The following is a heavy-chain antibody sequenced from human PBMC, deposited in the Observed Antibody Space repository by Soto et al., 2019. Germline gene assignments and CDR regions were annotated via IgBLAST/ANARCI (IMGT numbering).Heavy chain of an antibody. D-gene: IGHD3-3*01. CDR2: IWFDGTNK. J-gene: IGHJ6*02. V-gene: IGHV3-33*08. CDR3: ARAKTIFLNYYYAMDV. CDR1: ILTLSSYG. Sequence: ALRLSCAVSILTLSSYGMHWVREGPGRGLEWVAVIWFDGTNKYYADSVKGRFTISRDNSKNTLYLQMNSLRAEDTAVYYCARAKTIFLNYYYAMDVWGQGTTVTVSS.